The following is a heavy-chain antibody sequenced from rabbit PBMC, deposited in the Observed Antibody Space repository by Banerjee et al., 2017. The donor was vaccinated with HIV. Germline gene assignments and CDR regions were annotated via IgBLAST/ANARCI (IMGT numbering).Heavy chain of an antibody. Sequence: QSLEESGGDLVKPEGSLTLTCTASGFSFSNKYVMCWVRQAPGKGLEWIACVNTSSGNTVYASWAKGRFTISKTSSTTVTLQMTSLTVADTATYFCAKNDGGSSYLRLWGQGTLVTVS. CDR1: GFSFSNKYV. J-gene: IGHJ4*01. D-gene: IGHD8-1*01. CDR3: AKNDGGSSYLRL. CDR2: VNTSSGNT. V-gene: IGHV1S40*01.